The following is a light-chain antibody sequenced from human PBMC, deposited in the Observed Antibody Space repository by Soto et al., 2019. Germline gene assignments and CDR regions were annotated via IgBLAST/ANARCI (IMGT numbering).Light chain of an antibody. V-gene: IGLV2-18*02. CDR3: SSFTSSTTYV. J-gene: IGLJ1*01. Sequence: QSVLTQPPSVSGSPGQSVAVSCTGTSSDVGSYNRVSWYQQPPGTAPKLMIYEVSNRPSGVPDRFSGSKSGNTASLTISGLQAEAEADYYCSSFTSSTTYVFVTGTKLTVL. CDR2: EVS. CDR1: SSDVGSYNR.